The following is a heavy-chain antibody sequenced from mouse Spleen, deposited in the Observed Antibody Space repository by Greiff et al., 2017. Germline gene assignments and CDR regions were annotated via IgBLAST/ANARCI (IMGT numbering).Heavy chain of an antibody. CDR3: ARGDYGSSFAY. D-gene: IGHD1-1*01. J-gene: IGHJ3*01. V-gene: IGHV5-16*01. CDR1: GFTFSDYY. CDR2: INYDGSST. Sequence: EVMLVESEGGLVQPGSSMKLSCTASGFTFSDYYMAWVRQVPEKGLEWVANINYDGSSTYYLDSLKSRFIISRDNAKNILYLQMSSLKSEDTATYYCARGDYGSSFAYWGQGTLVTVSA.